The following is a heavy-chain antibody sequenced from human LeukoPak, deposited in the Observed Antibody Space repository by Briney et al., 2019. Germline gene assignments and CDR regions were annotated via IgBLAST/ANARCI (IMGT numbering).Heavy chain of an antibody. CDR1: GYTFTSYG. J-gene: IGHJ4*02. CDR3: ARSGAYYYDSSGYYAVGY. Sequence: ASVNVSCKASGYTFTSYGISWVRQAPGQGLEWMGWISAYNGNTNYAQKLQGRVTMTTDTSTSTAYMELRSLRSDDTAVYYCARSGAYYYDSSGYYAVGYRGQGTLVTVSS. D-gene: IGHD3-22*01. V-gene: IGHV1-18*01. CDR2: ISAYNGNT.